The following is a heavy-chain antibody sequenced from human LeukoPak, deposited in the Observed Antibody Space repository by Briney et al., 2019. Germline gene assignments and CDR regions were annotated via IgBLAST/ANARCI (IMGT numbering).Heavy chain of an antibody. V-gene: IGHV4-59*08. J-gene: IGHJ3*02. CDR2: IYYSGST. D-gene: IGHD2-15*01. Sequence: SETLSLTCTVSGGSISSYYWSWIRQPPGKGLEWIGYIYYSGSTNYNPSLKSRVTISVDTSKNQFSLKLSSVTAADTAVYYCARHHPATRRAFDIWGQGTMVTVSS. CDR3: ARHHPATRRAFDI. CDR1: GGSISSYY.